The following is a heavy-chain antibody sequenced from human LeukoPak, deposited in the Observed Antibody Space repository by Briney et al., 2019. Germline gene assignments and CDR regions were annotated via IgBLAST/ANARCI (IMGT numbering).Heavy chain of an antibody. D-gene: IGHD2-15*01. CDR1: GFTFSSYA. Sequence: PGGSLRLSCAASGFTFSSYAMSWVRQAPGKGLEWVSAISGSGDSTYYADSVKGRFTISRDNSKNTLYLQMNSLRAEDTAVYYCAKRPSYQPNTDSALSSCYSGARGYFDYWGQGTLVTVSS. CDR3: AKRPSYQPNTDSALSSCYSGARGYFDY. CDR2: ISGSGDST. J-gene: IGHJ4*02. V-gene: IGHV3-23*01.